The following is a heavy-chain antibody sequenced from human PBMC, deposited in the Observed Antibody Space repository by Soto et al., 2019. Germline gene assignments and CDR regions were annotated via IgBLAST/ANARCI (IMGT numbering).Heavy chain of an antibody. CDR1: VFTCSSYS. Sequence: WWSLRLSCSASVFTCSSYSMNWFRQAPGKGLEWVSSISSSSYIYYADSVKGRFTISRDNAKNSLYLQMNSLRAEDTAVYYCARDRPYGYAFDIWGQGTMVTVSS. CDR3: ARDRPYGYAFDI. J-gene: IGHJ3*02. V-gene: IGHV3-21*01. D-gene: IGHD3-16*01. CDR2: ISSSSYI.